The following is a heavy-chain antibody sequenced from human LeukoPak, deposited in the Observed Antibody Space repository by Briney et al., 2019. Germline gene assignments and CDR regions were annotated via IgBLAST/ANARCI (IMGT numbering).Heavy chain of an antibody. D-gene: IGHD5-12*01. CDR2: IYASGST. Sequence: SETLSLTCTVSGGSISSYYWSWIRQTPGKGLEWIGYIYASGSTTYNPSLKSRVTISIDTSKNQFSLKLSSVTAADTAVYYCARGATMLAGGYFDYWGQGTLVSVSS. CDR1: GGSISSYY. V-gene: IGHV4-4*09. CDR3: ARGATMLAGGYFDY. J-gene: IGHJ4*02.